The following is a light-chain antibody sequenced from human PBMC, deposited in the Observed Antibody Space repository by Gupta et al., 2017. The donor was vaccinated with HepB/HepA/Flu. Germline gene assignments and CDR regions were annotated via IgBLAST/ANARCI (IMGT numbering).Light chain of an antibody. J-gene: IGLJ2*01. V-gene: IGLV2-14*01. CDR2: DVS. CDR3: SSYTSSSTLV. CDR1: SSDVGGYNY. Sequence: QSPRTQPASVSGSPGQSIPISCTGTSSDVGGYNYVSWYQQHPGKAPKLMIYDVSNRPSGVSNRFSGSKSGNTAFLTISGLQAEDEADYYCSSYTSSSTLVFGGGTKLTVL.